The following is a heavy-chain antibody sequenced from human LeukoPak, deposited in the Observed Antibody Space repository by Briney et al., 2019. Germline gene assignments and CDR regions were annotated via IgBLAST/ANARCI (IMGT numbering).Heavy chain of an antibody. J-gene: IGHJ4*02. V-gene: IGHV1-2*02. Sequence: ASVKVSCKASGYTFTGYYMHWVRQAPGQGLEWMGWINPNSGGTNYAQKFQGRVTMTRDTSISTAYMELSRLRSDDTAVYYCAILPHVMTTVVTIDYWGQGTLVTVSS. CDR2: INPNSGGT. CDR1: GYTFTGYY. CDR3: AILPHVMTTVVTIDY. D-gene: IGHD4-23*01.